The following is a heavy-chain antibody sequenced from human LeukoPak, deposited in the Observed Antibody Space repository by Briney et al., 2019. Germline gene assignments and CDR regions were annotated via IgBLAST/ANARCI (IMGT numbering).Heavy chain of an antibody. J-gene: IGHJ4*02. CDR2: ISGSGGST. Sequence: GGSLRLSCAASGFTFSSYTMTWVRQAPGKGLEWVSSISGSGGSTYYADSVKGRFTISRDNSKNTLYLQMNSLRAEDTAVYYCAKGLKDYYDYWGQGTLITVSS. D-gene: IGHD2-15*01. CDR1: GFTFSSYT. CDR3: AKGLKDYYDY. V-gene: IGHV3-23*01.